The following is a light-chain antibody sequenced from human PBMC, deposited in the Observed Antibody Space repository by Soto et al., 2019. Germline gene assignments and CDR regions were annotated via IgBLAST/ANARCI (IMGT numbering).Light chain of an antibody. CDR3: QQRSNWPLT. V-gene: IGKV3-11*01. CDR1: QSVSSY. CDR2: DAS. Sequence: EIVLTQSPATLSLSPGERATLSCRASQSVSSYLAWYQQKPGKAPSLLIYDASNRANGIPARFSGSGSGTDFTLTISSLEPEDFAVYYCQQRSNWPLTFGGGTKVEIK. J-gene: IGKJ4*01.